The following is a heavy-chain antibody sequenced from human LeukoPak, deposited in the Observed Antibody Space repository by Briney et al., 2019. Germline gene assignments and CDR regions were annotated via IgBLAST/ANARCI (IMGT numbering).Heavy chain of an antibody. J-gene: IGHJ3*02. CDR3: ARSQYCSSTSCSDAFDI. Sequence: PGGSLRLSCAASGFTFSDYYMSWIRQAPGKGLEWVSYISSSGSTIYYADSVKGRFIISRDNAKNSLYLQMNSLIAEDTAVYYCARSQYCSSTSCSDAFDIWGQGTMVTVSS. CDR1: GFTFSDYY. CDR2: ISSSGSTI. D-gene: IGHD2-2*01. V-gene: IGHV3-11*01.